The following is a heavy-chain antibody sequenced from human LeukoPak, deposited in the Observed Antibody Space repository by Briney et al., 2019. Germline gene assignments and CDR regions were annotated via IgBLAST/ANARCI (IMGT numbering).Heavy chain of an antibody. Sequence: PSETLSLTCAVYGGSFSGYYWSWIRQPPGKGLEWIGYIYYSGSTNYNPSLKSRVTISVDTSKNQFSLKLSSVTAADTAVYYCARVGCSGGSCADYYYYYMDVWGKGTTVTVSS. V-gene: IGHV4-59*01. CDR2: IYYSGST. CDR1: GGSFSGYY. J-gene: IGHJ6*03. CDR3: ARVGCSGGSCADYYYYYMDV. D-gene: IGHD2-15*01.